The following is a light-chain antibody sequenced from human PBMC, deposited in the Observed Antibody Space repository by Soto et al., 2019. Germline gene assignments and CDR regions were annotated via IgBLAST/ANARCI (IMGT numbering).Light chain of an antibody. CDR2: GAS. J-gene: IGKJ2*01. CDR1: QSVSNNY. Sequence: EVVLTQSPGTLSLSPGETATLSCGASQSVSNNYLAWYQQKPGQAPRLLIYGASSRATGIPDRFSGSGSGTDFTLTISSLEPEDFAVYYCQQYGGSPPYTFGQGTKLEIK. CDR3: QQYGGSPPYT. V-gene: IGKV3-20*01.